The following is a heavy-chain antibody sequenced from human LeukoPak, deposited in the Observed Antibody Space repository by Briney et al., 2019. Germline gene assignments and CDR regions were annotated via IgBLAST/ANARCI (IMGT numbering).Heavy chain of an antibody. D-gene: IGHD6-13*01. CDR1: GFTFSSYS. J-gene: IGHJ4*02. CDR2: ISSSSSCI. Sequence: PGGSLRLSCAASGFTFSSYSMNWVRQAPGKGLEWVSSISSSSSCIYYADSVKGRFTISRDNAENSLYLQMNSLRAEDTAVYYCARGGRQQLVWGLFDYWGQGTLVTVSS. CDR3: ARGGRQQLVWGLFDY. V-gene: IGHV3-21*01.